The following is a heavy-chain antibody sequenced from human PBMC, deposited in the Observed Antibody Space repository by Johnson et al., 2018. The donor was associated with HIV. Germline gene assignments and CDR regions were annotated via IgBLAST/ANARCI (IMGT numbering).Heavy chain of an antibody. D-gene: IGHD6-6*01. J-gene: IGHJ3*02. V-gene: IGHV3-30*02. CDR2: IRYDGNYK. Sequence: QVQLVESGGGVVRPGGSLRLSCAASGFTFDDYGMHWVRQAPGKGLEWVAFIRYDGNYKYYADSVKGRFTISRDNAKNTLYLQLNSLRVEDTAIYYCARAQLLADDAFNNWGQGTMVTVSS. CDR3: ARAQLLADDAFNN. CDR1: GFTFDDYG.